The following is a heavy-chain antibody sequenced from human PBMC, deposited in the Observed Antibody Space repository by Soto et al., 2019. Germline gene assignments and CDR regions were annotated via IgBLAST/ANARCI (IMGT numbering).Heavy chain of an antibody. CDR3: AKEGGRGGGCFDY. Sequence: SETLSLTCSLSGASISGHFWSWIRQPPGKGLEWIAYIYNSGSSYNPSLKSRVTISVDTSKNQLSLRAEDTAVYYCAKEGGRGGGCFDYWGQGTLVTVSS. D-gene: IGHD3-16*01. CDR1: GASISGHF. CDR2: IYNSGSS. J-gene: IGHJ4*02. V-gene: IGHV4-59*11.